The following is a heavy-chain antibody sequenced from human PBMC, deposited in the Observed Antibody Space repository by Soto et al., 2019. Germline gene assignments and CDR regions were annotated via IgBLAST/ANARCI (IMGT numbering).Heavy chain of an antibody. D-gene: IGHD1-1*01. V-gene: IGHV5-51*01. J-gene: IGHJ4*02. CDR3: ARLLDSGGEPHHFDA. CDR2: IDPGDSET. Sequence: PGESLKISCQTSGYTFSSHWIGWVRQRPGKGLEGKGIIDPGDSETRYIPSFQGQVTISADRSFSTAYLQWTTLEASDNAMYYGARLLDSGGEPHHFDAWGQGTMVTVSS. CDR1: GYTFSSHW.